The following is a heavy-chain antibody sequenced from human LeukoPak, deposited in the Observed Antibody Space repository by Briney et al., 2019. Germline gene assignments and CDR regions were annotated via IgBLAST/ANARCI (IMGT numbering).Heavy chain of an antibody. J-gene: IGHJ6*03. CDR3: ARVSSSWYPYYYYYMDV. CDR2: IYTSGST. D-gene: IGHD6-13*01. Sequence: SETLSLTCTVSGGSISSYYWSWIRQPAGKGLEWIGRIYTSGSTNYNPSLKSRVTMSVDTSKNQFSLKLSSVTAADTAVYYCARVSSSWYPYYYYYMDVWGKGTTVTISS. V-gene: IGHV4-4*07. CDR1: GGSISSYY.